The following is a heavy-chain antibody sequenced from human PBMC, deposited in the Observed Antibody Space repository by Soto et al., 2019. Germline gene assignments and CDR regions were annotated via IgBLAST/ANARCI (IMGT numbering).Heavy chain of an antibody. CDR2: INPKSGGT. Sequence: QVQLVQSGAEVKKPGASVNVSCKASGYTFTVYYMHWVRQAPGQGLAWMGWINPKSGGTMYPQKFQGRVTMTWDTSSSTAYMALTRLRSDDTAVYYCARDLAKGGGSAGFDYWGQGTLVTVSS. CDR3: ARDLAKGGGSAGFDY. D-gene: IGHD1-26*01. V-gene: IGHV1-2*02. CDR1: GYTFTVYY. J-gene: IGHJ4*02.